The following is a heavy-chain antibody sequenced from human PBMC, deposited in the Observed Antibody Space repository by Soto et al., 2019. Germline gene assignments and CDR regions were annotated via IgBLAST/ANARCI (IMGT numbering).Heavy chain of an antibody. J-gene: IGHJ3*02. CDR1: GFTIGSYG. CDR3: AKDMARGYYDSSGYYYVSAFDI. Sequence: EVQLLESGGGLIQPGGSLRLSCAASGFTIGSYGMGWVRQAPGKGLEWVSLISWDGGSTYYADSVKGRFTISRDNSKNSLYLQMNSLRAEDTALYYCAKDMARGYYDSSGYYYVSAFDIWGQGTMVTVSS. V-gene: IGHV3-43D*04. CDR2: ISWDGGST. D-gene: IGHD3-22*01.